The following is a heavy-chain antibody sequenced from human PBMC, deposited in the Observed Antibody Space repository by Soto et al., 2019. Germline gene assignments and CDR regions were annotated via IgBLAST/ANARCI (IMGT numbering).Heavy chain of an antibody. CDR2: ISSNGVGT. CDR3: ARRARPDFYYMDV. Sequence: GGSLRLSCAASGFTLSGYAMDWVRQAPGKRLEYVSGISSNGVGTYYANSVQGRFTISRDNTKNTVYLQMGSLRPEDMAVYYCARRARPDFYYMDVWGKGTPVTVSS. CDR1: GFTLSGYA. D-gene: IGHD6-6*01. J-gene: IGHJ6*03. V-gene: IGHV3-64*01.